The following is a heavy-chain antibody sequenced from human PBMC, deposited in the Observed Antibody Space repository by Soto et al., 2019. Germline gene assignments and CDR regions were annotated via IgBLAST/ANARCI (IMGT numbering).Heavy chain of an antibody. CDR1: GGSFSGYY. CDR3: ATSRYCSGGSCYRSDGMDV. Sequence: SETLSLTCAVYGGSFSGYYWSWIRQPPGKGLEWIGEINHSGSTNYNPSLKSRVTISVDTSKNQFSLKLSSVTAADTAVYYCATSRYCSGGSCYRSDGMDVWGQGTTVTVSS. CDR2: INHSGST. J-gene: IGHJ6*02. D-gene: IGHD2-15*01. V-gene: IGHV4-34*01.